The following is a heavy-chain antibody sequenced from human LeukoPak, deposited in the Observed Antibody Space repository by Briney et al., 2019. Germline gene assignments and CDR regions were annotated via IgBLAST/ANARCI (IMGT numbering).Heavy chain of an antibody. V-gene: IGHV3-74*01. CDR1: GFTFSSYW. CDR2: INSDGSST. CDR3: ARDRNYYYGSGSFPYYYYYGMDV. J-gene: IGHJ6*02. Sequence: PGGSLRLSCAASGFTFSSYWMHWVRQAPGKGLVWVSRINSDGSSTTYADSVKGRFTISRDNAKNTLYLQMNSLRAEDTAVYYCARDRNYYYGSGSFPYYYYYGMDVWGQGTTVTVSS. D-gene: IGHD3-10*01.